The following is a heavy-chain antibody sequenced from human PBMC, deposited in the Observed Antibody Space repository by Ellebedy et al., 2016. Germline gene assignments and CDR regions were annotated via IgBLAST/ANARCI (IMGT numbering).Heavy chain of an antibody. Sequence: GGSLRLSXAASGFIFSTYWMHWVRQAPGKGLVWVSRINTDGSSATYADSVKGRFTISRDNAKNTLYLQMNSLRAEDTAVYYCARGDGLNYRDTCDIWGQGTMVTVSS. CDR3: ARGDGLNYRDTCDI. CDR2: INTDGSSA. J-gene: IGHJ3*02. D-gene: IGHD5-24*01. CDR1: GFIFSTYW. V-gene: IGHV3-74*01.